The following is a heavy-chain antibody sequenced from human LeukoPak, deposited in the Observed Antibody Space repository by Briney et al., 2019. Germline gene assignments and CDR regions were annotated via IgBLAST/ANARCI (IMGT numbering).Heavy chain of an antibody. V-gene: IGHV4-39*01. J-gene: IGHJ4*02. CDR3: MMTIGLYGRTRTAC. Sequence: SETLSLTCSLCGASVTSCVYYWPWIRQPPGERPEYIGSIYQSGSSYYNPSLKSRVTTSLETSKNQFSLTLTSVTAADTAVYYCMMTIGLYGRTRTACWGQGILATVSS. CDR2: IYQSGSS. D-gene: IGHD3-16*01. CDR1: GASVTSCVYY.